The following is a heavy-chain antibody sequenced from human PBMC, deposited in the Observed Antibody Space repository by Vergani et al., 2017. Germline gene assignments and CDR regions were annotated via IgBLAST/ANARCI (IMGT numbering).Heavy chain of an antibody. Sequence: QVQLVQSGAEVKKPGSSVKVSCKASGGNFSRYAISWVRQAPGQGLEWMGGIIPIFGTANYAQKFQGRVTITADESTSTAYMELSSLRSEDTAVYYCTRGWDYDSIAYWAYWGQGTLVTVSS. CDR3: TRGWDYDSIAYWAY. CDR2: IIPIFGTA. J-gene: IGHJ4*02. CDR1: GGNFSRYA. D-gene: IGHD3-22*01. V-gene: IGHV1-69*12.